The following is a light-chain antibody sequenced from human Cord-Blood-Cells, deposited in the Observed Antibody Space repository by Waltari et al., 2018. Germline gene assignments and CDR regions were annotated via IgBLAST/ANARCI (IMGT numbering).Light chain of an antibody. CDR2: DVS. CDR3: CSHAGSYTFV. CDR1: SSDVGGYNY. V-gene: IGLV2-11*01. Sequence: QSALTQPRSVSGSPGQSVTISCTGTSSDVGGYNYVSWSQQHPGKAPKLMIYDVSKRPSGVPDRFSGSKSGNAASLTISGLQAEDEADYYCCSHAGSYTFVFGGGTKLTVL. J-gene: IGLJ2*01.